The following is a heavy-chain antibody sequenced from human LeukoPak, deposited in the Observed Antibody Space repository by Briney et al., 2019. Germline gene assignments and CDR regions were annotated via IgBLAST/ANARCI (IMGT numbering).Heavy chain of an antibody. Sequence: ASVKVSRKASGGTFSSYAISWVRQAPGQGLEWMGGIIPIFGTANYAQKFQGRVTITTGESTSTAYMELSSLRSEDTAVYYCARGVGATFANFDYWGQGTLVTVPS. CDR1: GGTFSSYA. D-gene: IGHD1-26*01. V-gene: IGHV1-69*05. CDR3: ARGVGATFANFDY. J-gene: IGHJ4*02. CDR2: IIPIFGTA.